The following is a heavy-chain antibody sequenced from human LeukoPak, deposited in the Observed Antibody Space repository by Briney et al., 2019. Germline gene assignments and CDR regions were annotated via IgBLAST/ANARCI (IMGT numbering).Heavy chain of an antibody. CDR3: ARDEWYRSGWSRY. V-gene: IGHV3-48*03. Sequence: PGGSLRLSCAASGFTFSSYEMNWVRQAPGKGLEWVSYISSSGSTIYYADSVKGRFTISRDNAKNSLYLQMNSLRAEDTAVYYCARDEWYRSGWSRYWGQGTLVAVSS. J-gene: IGHJ4*02. D-gene: IGHD6-19*01. CDR1: GFTFSSYE. CDR2: ISSSGSTI.